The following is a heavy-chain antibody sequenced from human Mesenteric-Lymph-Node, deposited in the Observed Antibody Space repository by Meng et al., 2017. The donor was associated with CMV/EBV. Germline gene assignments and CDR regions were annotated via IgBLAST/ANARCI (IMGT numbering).Heavy chain of an antibody. V-gene: IGHV3-74*01. D-gene: IGHD3-10*01. Sequence: GESLKISCAASGFTFSTYAMSWVRQAPGKGLVWVSRINSDGSSTSYADSVKGRFTISRDNAKNTLYLQMNSLRSEDTAVYYCASRMYYLDYYYGMDVWGQGTTVTVSS. CDR3: ASRMYYLDYYYGMDV. J-gene: IGHJ6*02. CDR2: INSDGSST. CDR1: GFTFSTYA.